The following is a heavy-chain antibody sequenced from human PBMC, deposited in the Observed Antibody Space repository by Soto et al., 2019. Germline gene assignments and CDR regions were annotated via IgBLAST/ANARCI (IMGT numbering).Heavy chain of an antibody. V-gene: IGHV4-30-2*01. CDR2: NYHRGST. CDR1: GGSISGYY. D-gene: IGHD3-16*02. J-gene: IGHJ3*02. CDR3: ARGGFITFGGVIVNPGAFDI. Sequence: SETLSLTCTVSGGSISGYYWSWIRQPPGKGLEWIRYNYHRGSTYYNPSHKSRVTISVYRSKNQFSLKLSSVTAADTAVYYFARGGFITFGGVIVNPGAFDIWGQGTMVTVSS.